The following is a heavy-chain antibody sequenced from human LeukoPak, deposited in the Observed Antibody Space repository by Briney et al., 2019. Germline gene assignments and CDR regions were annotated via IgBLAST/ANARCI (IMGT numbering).Heavy chain of an antibody. J-gene: IGHJ4*02. Sequence: GASVKVSCKASGYTFTGYYMHWVRQAPGQGLEWMGWINPNSGGTNYAQKFQGRVTMTRDTSISTAYMELSRLRSDDTAVYYCARVPTFNSGWHDDYWGQGTLVTVSS. D-gene: IGHD6-19*01. CDR2: INPNSGGT. CDR1: GYTFTGYY. CDR3: ARVPTFNSGWHDDY. V-gene: IGHV1-2*02.